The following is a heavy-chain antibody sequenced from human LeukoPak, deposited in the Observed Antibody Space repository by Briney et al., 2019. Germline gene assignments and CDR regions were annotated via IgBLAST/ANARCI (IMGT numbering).Heavy chain of an antibody. CDR1: GFTFDDYG. Sequence: GGSLRLSCAASGFTFDDYGMSWVRQAPGKGLEWVSGINWNGGSTGYADSVKGRFTISRDNAKNSLYLQMNSLRAEDTALYYCARDKARFLEFLFDPWGQGTLVTVSS. D-gene: IGHD3-3*01. J-gene: IGHJ5*02. CDR3: ARDKARFLEFLFDP. CDR2: INWNGGST. V-gene: IGHV3-20*04.